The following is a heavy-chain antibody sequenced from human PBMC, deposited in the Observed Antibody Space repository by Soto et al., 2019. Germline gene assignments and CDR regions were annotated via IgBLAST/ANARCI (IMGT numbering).Heavy chain of an antibody. V-gene: IGHV4-59*01. Sequence: SETLSLTCAVYGGSFSGDYWSWIRQPPGKGLEWIGYIYYSGSTNYNPSLKSRVTISVDTSKNQFSLKLSSVTAADTAVYYCARVGGIFRIEDVDPWGQGTLVTVSS. CDR3: ARVGGIFRIEDVDP. CDR2: IYYSGST. D-gene: IGHD3-3*01. J-gene: IGHJ5*02. CDR1: GGSFSGDY.